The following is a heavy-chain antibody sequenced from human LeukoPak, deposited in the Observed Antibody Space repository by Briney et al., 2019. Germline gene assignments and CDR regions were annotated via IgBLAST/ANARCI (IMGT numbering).Heavy chain of an antibody. V-gene: IGHV5-51*01. D-gene: IGHD2-2*01. Sequence: GESLKISCKASGYAFTSYWIGWVRQMPGKGLEWMGIIWPSDSDARYSPSFQGQVTISADKSITTAYLQWSSLKASDAVMYYCATVSSPPAWGQGTLVTVSS. J-gene: IGHJ5*02. CDR3: ATVSSPPA. CDR1: GYAFTSYW. CDR2: IWPSDSDA.